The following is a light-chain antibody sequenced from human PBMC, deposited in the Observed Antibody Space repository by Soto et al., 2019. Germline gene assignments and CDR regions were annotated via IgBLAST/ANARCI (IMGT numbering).Light chain of an antibody. V-gene: IGKV3-20*01. J-gene: IGKJ4*01. CDR3: QHYGSLVLT. CDR2: GAS. Sequence: EMVLTQSPGPLSLSPGERATLSGRASQSVSSSYLAWYQQKPGQAPRLLIYGASSRATGIPDRFSGSGSGTDFTLTISRLEPEDVAVYYCQHYGSLVLTFGGGTKVEIK. CDR1: QSVSSSY.